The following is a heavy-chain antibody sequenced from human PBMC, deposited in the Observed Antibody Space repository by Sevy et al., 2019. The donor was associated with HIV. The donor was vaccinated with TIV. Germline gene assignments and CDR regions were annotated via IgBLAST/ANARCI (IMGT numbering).Heavy chain of an antibody. D-gene: IGHD3-16*01. CDR2: ISYDGSNK. CDR1: GFTFSSYA. V-gene: IGHV3-30-3*01. J-gene: IGHJ6*03. CDR3: ARDPRWGTPTSYYYYYYMDV. Sequence: GGSLRLSCAASGFTFSSYAMHWVRQAPGKGLEWVAVISYDGSNKYYADSVKGRFIISRDNSKNTLYLQMNSLRAEDTAVYYCARDPRWGTPTSYYYYYYMDVWGKGTTVTVSS.